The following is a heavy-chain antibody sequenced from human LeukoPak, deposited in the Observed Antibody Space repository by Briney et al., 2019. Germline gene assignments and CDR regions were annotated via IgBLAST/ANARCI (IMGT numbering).Heavy chain of an antibody. CDR2: IYTSGST. V-gene: IGHV4-4*07. J-gene: IGHJ4*02. CDR3: ARENSGSYREFDY. D-gene: IGHD1-26*01. CDR1: GGSISSYY. Sequence: SETLSLTCTGSGGSISSYYWIWIRQPAGKGLEGIGRIYTSGSTNYNASLKSRVSMSVDTSKNQFSLKLSSVTAADTAVFYCARENSGSYREFDYWGQGTLVTVSS.